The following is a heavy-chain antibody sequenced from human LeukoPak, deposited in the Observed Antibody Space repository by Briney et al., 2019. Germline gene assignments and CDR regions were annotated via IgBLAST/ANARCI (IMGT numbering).Heavy chain of an antibody. CDR3: AKGRGTTVTSAANY. CDR2: TSGSNDNT. CDR1: GFTFSSYA. D-gene: IGHD4-17*01. Sequence: GGSLRLSCAAPGFTFSSYAMSWVRQAPGKGLEWVSSTSGSNDNTYYADSVKDRFTISRDNSKNTLSLQMNSLRAEDTAVYYCAKGRGTTVTSAANYWGQGTLVTVSS. J-gene: IGHJ4*02. V-gene: IGHV3-23*01.